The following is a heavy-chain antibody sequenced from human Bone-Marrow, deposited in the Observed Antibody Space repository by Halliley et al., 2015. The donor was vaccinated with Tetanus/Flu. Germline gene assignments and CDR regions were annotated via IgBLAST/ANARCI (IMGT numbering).Heavy chain of an antibody. V-gene: IGHV3-15*07. D-gene: IGHD3-10*01. CDR3: CTLARGPVADDH. CDR2: IKSKADGGPT. J-gene: IGHJ4*02. Sequence: GRIKSKADGGPTDYAAPVKGRFAISRDDSKNTMYLEMNSLKVEDTAVYYCCTLARGPVADDHWGRGTHVTVSS.